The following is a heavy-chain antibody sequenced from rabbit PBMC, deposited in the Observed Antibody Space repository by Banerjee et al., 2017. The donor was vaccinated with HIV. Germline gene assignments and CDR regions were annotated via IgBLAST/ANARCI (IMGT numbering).Heavy chain of an antibody. CDR3: VREVAAKFNL. Sequence: QLKESGGGLVQPGGSLKLSCKASGFDFSSYDMSWVRQAPGKGLEWIGYIDPVFGITYYASWVNGRFTISSHNAQNTLYLQLNSLTAADTATYFCVREVAAKFNLWGPGTLVTVS. CDR2: IDPVFGIT. V-gene: IGHV1S7*01. D-gene: IGHD4-1*01. CDR1: GFDFSSYD. J-gene: IGHJ4*01.